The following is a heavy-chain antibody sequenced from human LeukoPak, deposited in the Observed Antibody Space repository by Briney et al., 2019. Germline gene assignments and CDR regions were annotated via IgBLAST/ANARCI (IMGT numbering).Heavy chain of an antibody. Sequence: PGASLRLSCAISGFTFYSYTMHWVRQAPGKGREWVSAISGSGGSTYYADSVKGRFTISRDNSKNTLYLQMNSLRAEDTAVYYCAKDRGGITMVRGVIDWFDPWGQGTLVTVSS. CDR1: GFTFYSYT. CDR2: ISGSGGST. J-gene: IGHJ5*02. D-gene: IGHD3-10*01. V-gene: IGHV3-23*01. CDR3: AKDRGGITMVRGVIDWFDP.